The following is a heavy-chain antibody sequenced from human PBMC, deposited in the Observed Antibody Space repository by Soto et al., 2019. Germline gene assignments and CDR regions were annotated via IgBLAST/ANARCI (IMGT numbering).Heavy chain of an antibody. V-gene: IGHV3-30-3*01. J-gene: IGHJ4*02. Sequence: QVKLVESGGGVVQPGKSLRLSCAASGFSFSPYAMHWVRQAPGKGLEWVAVISYAGSNAYYADSVKGRFTISRDNSKNTLYLQMNSLRPEYTAVYYCARDGDIVLNMGVALGADFDYWGQGTLVTVSS. D-gene: IGHD2-8*01. CDR3: ARDGDIVLNMGVALGADFDY. CDR1: GFSFSPYA. CDR2: ISYAGSNA.